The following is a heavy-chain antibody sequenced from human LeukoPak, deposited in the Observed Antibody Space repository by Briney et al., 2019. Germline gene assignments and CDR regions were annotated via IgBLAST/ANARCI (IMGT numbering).Heavy chain of an antibody. CDR3: AKGGTTDPDVGY. J-gene: IGHJ4*02. CDR2: IRYDGSNK. CDR1: GFTFSSYG. Sequence: GSLRLSCVASGFTFSSYGMHWVRQAPGKGLEWVAFIRYDGSNKYYADSVKGRFTISRDNSKNTLYLQMNSLRAEDTAVYYCAKGGTTDPDVGYWGQGTLITVSS. D-gene: IGHD1-7*01. V-gene: IGHV3-30*02.